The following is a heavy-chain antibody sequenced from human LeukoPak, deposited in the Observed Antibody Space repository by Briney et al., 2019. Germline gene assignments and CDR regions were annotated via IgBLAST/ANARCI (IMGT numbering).Heavy chain of an antibody. V-gene: IGHV4-38-2*02. CDR2: IYHSGST. D-gene: IGHD1-26*01. CDR3: ARGAEIVGATRY. J-gene: IGHJ4*02. Sequence: SETLSLTCTVSGYSISSGYYWGWIRQPPGKGLEWIGSIYHSGSTYYYPSLKSRVTISVDTSKNQFSLKLSSVTAADTAVYYCARGAEIVGATRYWGQGTLVTVSS. CDR1: GYSISSGYY.